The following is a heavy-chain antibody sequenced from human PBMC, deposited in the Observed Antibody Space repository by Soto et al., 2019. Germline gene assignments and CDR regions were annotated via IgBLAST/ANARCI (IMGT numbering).Heavy chain of an antibody. V-gene: IGHV4-39*02. CDR2: IYYSGST. CDR3: ARDNRVLHYYYYYGMDV. CDR1: GGSISSSSYY. D-gene: IGHD1-26*01. J-gene: IGHJ6*02. Sequence: SETLSLTCTVSGGSISSSSYYWGWIRQPPGKGLEWIGSIYYSGSTYYNPSLKSRVTISVDTSKNQFSLKLSSVTAADTAVYYCARDNRVLHYYYYYGMDVWGQGTTVTVSS.